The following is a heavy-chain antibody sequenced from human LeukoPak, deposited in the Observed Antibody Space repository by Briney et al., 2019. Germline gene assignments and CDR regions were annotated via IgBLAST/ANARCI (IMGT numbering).Heavy chain of an antibody. CDR3: ARHVCSSTSCYTYFDY. J-gene: IGHJ4*02. V-gene: IGHV4-59*08. D-gene: IGHD2-2*02. CDR1: GGSISSHY. Sequence: SETLSLTCTVSGGSISSHYWSWIRQPPGKGLEWIGYIYYSGSTNYNPSLKSRVTISVDTSKNQFSLKLSSVTAADTAVYYCARHVCSSTSCYTYFDYWGQGTLVTVSS. CDR2: IYYSGST.